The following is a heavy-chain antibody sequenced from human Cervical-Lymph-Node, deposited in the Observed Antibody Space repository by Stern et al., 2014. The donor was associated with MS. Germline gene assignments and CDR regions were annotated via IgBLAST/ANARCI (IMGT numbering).Heavy chain of an antibody. CDR1: GGSISSGGYY. CDR3: AINAYRNYFDP. J-gene: IGHJ5*02. V-gene: IGHV4-31*03. CDR2: IYYSGIT. Sequence: VQLVESGPGLVKPSQTLSLTCTVSGGSISSGGYYWSWIRQLPGKGLEGIGYIYYSGITYYNPSLKSRVTLSVDTSKNQFSLKLSSVTAADTAVYYCAINAYRNYFDPWGQGTLVTVSP. D-gene: IGHD4-11*01.